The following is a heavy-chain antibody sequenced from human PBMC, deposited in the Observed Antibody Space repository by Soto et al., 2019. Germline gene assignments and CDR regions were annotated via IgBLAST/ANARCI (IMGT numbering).Heavy chain of an antibody. Sequence: SETLSLTCTVSVGSSSSSSYYWFWIRHPPGKGLEWIGSIYYSGSTYYNPSLKSRVTISVDTSKNQFSLKLSSVTAADTAVYYCARLEISSRAGGFDPWGQGTLVTVSS. CDR1: VGSSSSSSYY. CDR2: IYYSGST. J-gene: IGHJ5*02. D-gene: IGHD6-13*01. V-gene: IGHV4-39*01. CDR3: ARLEISSRAGGFDP.